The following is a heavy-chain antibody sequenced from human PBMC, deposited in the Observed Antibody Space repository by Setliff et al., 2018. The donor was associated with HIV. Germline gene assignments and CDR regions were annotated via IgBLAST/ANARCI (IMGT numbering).Heavy chain of an antibody. V-gene: IGHV4-39*01. CDR1: GGSININNYY. Sequence: SETLSLTCTVSGGSININNYYWGWIRQPPGKGLEWIGSIYYSGATYYKPSLKSRLTIAIDTSKNQFSLKLRSVTAADTAVYFCARTRAPYFFDFWGQGAQVTVS. J-gene: IGHJ4*02. CDR3: ARTRAPYFFDF. CDR2: IYYSGAT. D-gene: IGHD1-26*01.